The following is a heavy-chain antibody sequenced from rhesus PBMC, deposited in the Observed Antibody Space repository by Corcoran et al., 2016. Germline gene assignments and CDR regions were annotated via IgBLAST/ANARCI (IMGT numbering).Heavy chain of an antibody. CDR1: GGSISSSY. Sequence: QLQLQESGPGLVKPSETLSVTCAVSGGSISSSYWSWIRQAPGKGLEWIGYIYGSGSSTNYNPSLKSRVTLSVDTSKNQLSLTLSSVTAADTAVYYCASGAAAGYYWGQGVLVTVSS. CDR2: IYGSGSST. CDR3: ASGAAAGYY. J-gene: IGHJ4*01. V-gene: IGHV4-169*02. D-gene: IGHD6-25*01.